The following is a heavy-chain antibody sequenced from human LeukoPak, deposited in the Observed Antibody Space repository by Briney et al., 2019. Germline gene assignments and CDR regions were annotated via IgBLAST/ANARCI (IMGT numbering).Heavy chain of an antibody. D-gene: IGHD2-2*01. Sequence: GASVKVSCKASGYIFTSFGISWVRQAPGQGLEWMGWISAYNGNTNYVQKLQGRVTMTTDTFTSTAYMELKSLRSDDTAAYYCARDCSTTSCLFDYWGQGTLVTVSS. V-gene: IGHV1-18*01. CDR1: GYIFTSFG. J-gene: IGHJ4*02. CDR3: ARDCSTTSCLFDY. CDR2: ISAYNGNT.